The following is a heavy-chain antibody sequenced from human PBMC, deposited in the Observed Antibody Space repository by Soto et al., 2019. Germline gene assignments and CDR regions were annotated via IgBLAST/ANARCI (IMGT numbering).Heavy chain of an antibody. CDR1: GFTFKDYA. V-gene: IGHV3-23*01. Sequence: GGSLRLSCAASGFTFKDYAMSWVRQAPGKGLQWVSIIIANGGTFYADSVKGRFTISRDNSKNTVYLQMSSLRVEDTAIYYCARDYTVAADPSSVILFDYWGQGALVTV. CDR2: IIANGGT. D-gene: IGHD2-15*01. J-gene: IGHJ4*02. CDR3: ARDYTVAADPSSVILFDY.